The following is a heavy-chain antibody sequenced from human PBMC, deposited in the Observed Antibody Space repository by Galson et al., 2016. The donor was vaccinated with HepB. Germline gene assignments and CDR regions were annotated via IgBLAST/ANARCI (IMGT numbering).Heavy chain of an antibody. D-gene: IGHD3-16*01. CDR2: VYYTGSV. CDR1: GASISSGTYY. J-gene: IGHJ4*02. Sequence: TLSLTCTVSGASISSGTYYWSWIRQRPGKGLEWVGYVYYTGSVYYHPSLKSRLDMSVDTSKNQFSLNLTSVTAADTAVYFCARGAKGVTSSAFDTWGQGTLVTVSS. V-gene: IGHV4-31*03. CDR3: ARGAKGVTSSAFDT.